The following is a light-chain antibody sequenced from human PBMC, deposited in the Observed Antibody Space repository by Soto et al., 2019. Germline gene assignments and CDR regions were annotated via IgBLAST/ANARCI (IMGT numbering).Light chain of an antibody. Sequence: QSVLTQPPSASETPGQRVTISCSGSSSNIGSNAVNWYQQLPGTAPKLLIYSNKERPSGVPDRLSGSKSGTSASLAISGLQSEDEADYYCAAWDDSLNGPVFGGGTKVTVL. CDR2: SNK. CDR3: AAWDDSLNGPV. CDR1: SSNIGSNA. V-gene: IGLV1-44*01. J-gene: IGLJ2*01.